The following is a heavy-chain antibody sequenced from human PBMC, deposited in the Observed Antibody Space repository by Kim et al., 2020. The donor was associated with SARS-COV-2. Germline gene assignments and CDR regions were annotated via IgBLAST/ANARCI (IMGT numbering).Heavy chain of an antibody. V-gene: IGHV3-49*03. D-gene: IGHD3-22*01. J-gene: IGHJ3*02. CDR1: GFTFGDYA. CDR3: TRGLEPPWASRITMIVVVNAFDI. CDR2: IRSKAYGGTT. Sequence: GGSLRLSCTASGFTFGDYAMSWFRQAPGKGLEWVGFIRSKAYGGTTEYAASVKGRFTISRDDSKSIAYLQMNSLKTEDTAVYYCTRGLEPPWASRITMIVVVNAFDIWGQGTMVTVSS.